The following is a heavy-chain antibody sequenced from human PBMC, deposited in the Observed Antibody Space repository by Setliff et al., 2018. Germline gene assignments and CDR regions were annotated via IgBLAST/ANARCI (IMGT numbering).Heavy chain of an antibody. CDR1: GGSFSAYY. D-gene: IGHD6-13*01. J-gene: IGHJ6*02. CDR2: INHSGST. Sequence: SETLSLTCAVYGGSFSAYYWSWIRQPPGKGLEWIGEINHSGSTIYNPSLKSRVTISVDTSKNQFSLKLSSVTAADTAVYYCARDEGSSYFYGMDVWGQGTTVTVSS. V-gene: IGHV4-34*01. CDR3: ARDEGSSYFYGMDV.